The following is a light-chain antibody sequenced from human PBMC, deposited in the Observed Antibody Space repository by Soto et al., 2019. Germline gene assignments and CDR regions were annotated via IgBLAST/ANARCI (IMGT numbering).Light chain of an antibody. CDR1: SSNIGKNY. Sequence: HSVLTPPPSASGTPGQRVTISCSGSSSNIGKNYVHWYHHLPGSAPKLLIHNNSQRPPGVPDRFSGSKSGTSAFLAISGLRSDVESEFYCAAWDDSLSVYVFGSGTKVPVL. V-gene: IGLV1-47*01. CDR3: AAWDDSLSVYV. J-gene: IGLJ1*01. CDR2: NNS.